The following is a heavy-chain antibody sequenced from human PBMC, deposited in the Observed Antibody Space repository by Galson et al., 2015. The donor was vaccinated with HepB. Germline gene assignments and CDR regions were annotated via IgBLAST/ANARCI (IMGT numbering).Heavy chain of an antibody. CDR3: ARRHSVATTFFDY. CDR1: GFTFSSHG. J-gene: IGHJ4*02. D-gene: IGHD5-12*01. V-gene: IGHV3-33*08. Sequence: SLRLSCAASGFTFSSHGIHWVRQAPGKGLEWVAVIWYDGSNKYYADSVKGRFTISRDNSKNTLYLQMNSLRAEDTAVYYCARRHSVATTFFDYWGQGTLVTVSS. CDR2: IWYDGSNK.